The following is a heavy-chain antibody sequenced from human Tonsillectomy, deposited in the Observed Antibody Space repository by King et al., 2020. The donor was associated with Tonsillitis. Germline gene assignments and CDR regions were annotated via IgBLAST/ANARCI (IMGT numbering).Heavy chain of an antibody. D-gene: IGHD5-18*01. V-gene: IGHV3-53*04. CDR3: ARAKMQLCSYHFDY. CDR2: IYSGGRT. Sequence: VQLVESGGGLVQPGGSLRLSCAASGFTVSANYMSWVRQAPGKGLEWVSIIYSGGRTDYADSVKGRFTISRQKSKNTVYLQMNRLRAEDTAVYYCARAKMQLCSYHFDYWRQGTLVTVST. J-gene: IGHJ4*02. CDR1: GFTVSANY.